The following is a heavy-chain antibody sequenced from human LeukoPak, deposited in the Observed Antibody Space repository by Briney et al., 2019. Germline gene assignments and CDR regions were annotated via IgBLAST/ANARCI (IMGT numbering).Heavy chain of an antibody. CDR1: RFTFSTYA. CDR3: AKVIRSSGWYVDY. Sequence: TGGSLRLSCAASRFTFSTYAMSWVRQAPGKGLAWVSGLTASGNTAFYADSVKGRFTISRDNSKNTLYLQMNSLRAEDTAVYYCAKVIRSSGWYVDYWGQGTLVTVSS. CDR2: LTASGNTA. J-gene: IGHJ4*02. V-gene: IGHV3-23*01. D-gene: IGHD6-19*01.